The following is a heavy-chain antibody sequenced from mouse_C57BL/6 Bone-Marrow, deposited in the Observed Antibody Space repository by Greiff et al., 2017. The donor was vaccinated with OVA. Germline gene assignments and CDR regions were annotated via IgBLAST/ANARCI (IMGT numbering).Heavy chain of an antibody. D-gene: IGHD2-10*01. J-gene: IGHJ2*01. CDR2: IDPSDSYT. CDR3: ARGPPTRDEYY. CDR1: GYTFTSYW. V-gene: IGHV1-59*01. Sequence: VQLQQPGAELVRPGTSVKLSCKASGYTFTSYWMHWVKQRPGQGLEWIGVIDPSDSYTNYHQKFKGKATLTVDTSSSTAYMQLSSLTSEDSAVDCCARGPPTRDEYYWGQGTTLTVSS.